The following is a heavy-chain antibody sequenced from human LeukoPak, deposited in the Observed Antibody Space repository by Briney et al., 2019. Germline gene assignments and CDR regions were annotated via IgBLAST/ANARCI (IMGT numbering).Heavy chain of an antibody. CDR2: IYYTGST. Sequence: SETLSLTCTVSGDSVSNGNYYWSWLRQPPGKALEWIGYIYYTGSTYYSPPLEGRVTISVDTSRNQFSVKLSSVTAADTAVYYCARSQNYYGSGDYWSQGTLVTVSS. J-gene: IGHJ4*02. V-gene: IGHV4-61*01. D-gene: IGHD3-10*01. CDR1: GDSVSNGNYY. CDR3: ARSQNYYGSGDY.